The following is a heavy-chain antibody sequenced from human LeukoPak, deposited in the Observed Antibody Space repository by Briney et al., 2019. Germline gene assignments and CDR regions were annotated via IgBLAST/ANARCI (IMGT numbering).Heavy chain of an antibody. V-gene: IGHV4-34*01. CDR3: ARGRGHNY. CDR2: INHSGST. J-gene: IGHJ4*02. D-gene: IGHD2-15*01. CDR1: GGSFSGYY. Sequence: SETLSLTCAVYGGSFSGYYWSWIRQPPGRGLEWIGEINHSGSTNYNPSLKSRVTISVDTSKNQFSLKLSSVTAADTAVYYCARGRGHNYWGQGTLVTVSS.